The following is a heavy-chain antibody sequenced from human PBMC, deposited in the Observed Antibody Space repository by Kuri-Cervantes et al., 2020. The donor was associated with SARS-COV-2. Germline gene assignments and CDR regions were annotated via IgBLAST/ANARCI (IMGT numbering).Heavy chain of an antibody. CDR2: ISYDGSNK. J-gene: IGHJ4*02. CDR1: GFTLSSFA. Sequence: GGSLRLSCAASGFTLSSFAMHWVRQAPGKGLEWVAVISYDGSNKYYADSVKGRFTISRDNSKNTLYLQMNSLRAEDTAVYYCAREGIVGATTGFDYWGQGTLVTVSS. CDR3: AREGIVGATTGFDY. D-gene: IGHD1-26*01. V-gene: IGHV3-30*04.